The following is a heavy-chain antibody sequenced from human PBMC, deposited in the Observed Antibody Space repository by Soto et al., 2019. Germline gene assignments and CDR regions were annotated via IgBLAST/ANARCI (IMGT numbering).Heavy chain of an antibody. Sequence: QVQLVQSGAEVKKPGASVKVSCKASGYTFTSYAMHWVRQAPGQRLEWMGWINAGNGNTKYSQKFQGRVTITRDTSASTAYMELSSLRSEDTAVYYCARDGDCSGGSCYSEGRAYWGQGTLVTVSS. J-gene: IGHJ4*02. V-gene: IGHV1-3*01. CDR2: INAGNGNT. CDR3: ARDGDCSGGSCYSEGRAY. D-gene: IGHD2-15*01. CDR1: GYTFTSYA.